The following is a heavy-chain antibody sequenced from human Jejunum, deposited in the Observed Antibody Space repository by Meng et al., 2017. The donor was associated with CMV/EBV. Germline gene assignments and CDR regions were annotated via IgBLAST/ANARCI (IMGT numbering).Heavy chain of an antibody. J-gene: IGHJ4*02. D-gene: IGHD2-15*01. CDR3: ARSTSGPGDY. CDR1: GGSVTSGNYY. V-gene: IGHV4-61*01. Sequence: CTCSGGSVTSGNYYWNWIRQPPGEGLEWIGWIYYTGSSSYNPSLKSRATITLDTSKNQFSLKVTSVTAADTAVYYCARSTSGPGDYWGQGTLVTVSS. CDR2: IYYTGSS.